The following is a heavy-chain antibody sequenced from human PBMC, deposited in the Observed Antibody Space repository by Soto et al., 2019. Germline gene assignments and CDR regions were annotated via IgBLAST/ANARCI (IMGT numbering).Heavy chain of an antibody. Sequence: PSETLSLTCTVSGGSISDYYWNWIRQPPGKGLEWIGFIHYTGNTNYNPPLKSRVAISVDTSKNQFSVKLTSVTAADTAVYYCARGTPYHRNDDWFDTWGQGTLVTVSS. V-gene: IGHV4-59*01. CDR3: ARGTPYHRNDDWFDT. J-gene: IGHJ5*02. CDR2: IHYTGNT. CDR1: GGSISDYY.